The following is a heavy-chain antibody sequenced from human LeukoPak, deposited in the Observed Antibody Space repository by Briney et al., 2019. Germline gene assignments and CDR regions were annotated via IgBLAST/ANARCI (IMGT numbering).Heavy chain of an antibody. CDR2: IRHDGCNK. Sequence: GGSLRLSCAPSGFTFSSYGMHWVRQAPPRGLAWVAFIRHDGCNKYYEDSVKGRFTISRDNSKNTLYLQMNSLRAEDTAVYYCAKDSSRAARRGSGGYWGQGTLVTVSS. CDR3: AKDSSRAARRGSGGY. D-gene: IGHD6-6*01. V-gene: IGHV3-30*02. J-gene: IGHJ4*02. CDR1: GFTFSSYG.